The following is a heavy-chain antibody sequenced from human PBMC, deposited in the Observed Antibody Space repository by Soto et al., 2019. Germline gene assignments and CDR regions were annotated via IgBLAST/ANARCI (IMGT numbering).Heavy chain of an antibody. J-gene: IGHJ4*02. CDR3: ARVPEAGRPLFDY. CDR1: GFIFSDFA. CDR2: IWYDGSNE. D-gene: IGHD6-6*01. V-gene: IGHV3-33*01. Sequence: GGSLRLSCAASGFIFSDFAMHWVRQAQGKGREWVAEIWYDGSNEYYGDSVKGRFTISRDNSKNTLYLQLNSLRAEDTAVYYCARVPEAGRPLFDYWGQGALVTVS.